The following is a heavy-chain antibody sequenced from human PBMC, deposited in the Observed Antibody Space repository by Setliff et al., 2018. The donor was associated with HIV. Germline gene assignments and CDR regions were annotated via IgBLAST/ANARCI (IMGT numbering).Heavy chain of an antibody. V-gene: IGHV1-46*02. CDR2: INPSDNRT. D-gene: IGHD3-16*02. Sequence: ASVKVSCKASGYTFNNYYMHWMRQAPGQGLEWMGIINPSDNRTYYAQKFQGRVTMTRDTSTSSVYMELRSLRSEDTAVYYCARAYYDSVGGSHRYRFYYFDYWGQGSLVTVSS. CDR1: GYTFNNYY. CDR3: ARAYYDSVGGSHRYRFYYFDY. J-gene: IGHJ4*02.